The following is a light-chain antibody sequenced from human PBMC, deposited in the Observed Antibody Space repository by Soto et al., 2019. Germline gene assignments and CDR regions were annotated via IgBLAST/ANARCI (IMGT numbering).Light chain of an antibody. J-gene: IGKJ4*01. CDR1: QSVSIK. V-gene: IGKV3-11*01. CDR3: QQHISWPLT. Sequence: EVVLTQSPATLSVSPGERATLSCRASQSVSIKLAWYQQKPGQAPRLVFYGASGRATGIPDRFSGSGSGTDFTLTISNLEPEDFAVYYCQQHISWPLTFGGGTKVDIK. CDR2: GAS.